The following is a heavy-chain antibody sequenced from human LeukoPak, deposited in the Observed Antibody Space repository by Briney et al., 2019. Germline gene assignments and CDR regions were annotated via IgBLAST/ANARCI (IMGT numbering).Heavy chain of an antibody. CDR1: GFTFGDYA. CDR2: IRSKAYGGTT. J-gene: IGHJ6*03. Sequence: GRSLRLSCTASGFTFGDYAMSWFRQAPGKGLEWVGFIRSKAYGGTTEYAASVKGRFTISRDDSKSTAYLQMNSLKTEDTAVYYCTRDLRGVSSGYYYGDYYYYYYMDAWGKGTTVTVSS. V-gene: IGHV3-49*03. CDR3: TRDLRGVSSGYYYGDYYYYYYMDA. D-gene: IGHD3-22*01.